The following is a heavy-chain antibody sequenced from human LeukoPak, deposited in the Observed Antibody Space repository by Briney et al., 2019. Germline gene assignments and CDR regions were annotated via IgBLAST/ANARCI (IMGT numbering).Heavy chain of an antibody. CDR2: IYTSGST. V-gene: IGHV4-4*07. CDR3: ARDLGLTISDNWFDP. J-gene: IGHJ5*02. Sequence: PSETLSLTCTVSGGSISSYYWSWIRQPAGKGLGWIGRIYTSGSTNYNPSLKSRVTMSVDTSKNQFSLKLSSVTAADTAVYYCARDLGLTISDNWFDPWGQGTLVTVSS. CDR1: GGSISSYY. D-gene: IGHD3-3*01.